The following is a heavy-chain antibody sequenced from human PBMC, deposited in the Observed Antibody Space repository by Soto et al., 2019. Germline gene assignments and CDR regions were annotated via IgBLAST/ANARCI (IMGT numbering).Heavy chain of an antibody. CDR3: ATSSYSSSSHPTYYYYGMDV. D-gene: IGHD6-6*01. J-gene: IGHJ6*02. CDR1: GYTFTSYD. CDR2: MNPNSGNT. V-gene: IGHV1-8*01. Sequence: ASVEVSCKASGYTFTSYDINWVRQATGQGLEWMGWMNPNSGNTGYAQKFQGRVTMTRNTSISTAYMELSSLRSEDTAVYYCATSSYSSSSHPTYYYYGMDVWGQGTTVTVS.